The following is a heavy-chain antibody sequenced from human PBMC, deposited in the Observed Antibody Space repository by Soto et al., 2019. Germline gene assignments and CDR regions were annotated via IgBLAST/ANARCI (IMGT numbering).Heavy chain of an antibody. J-gene: IGHJ5*02. Sequence: PSETMSLTCTVCGGSLSSYYLSWIRPNTGKGLEWIGYIYYSGSTNYNPSLKSRVTISVDTSKNQSSLKLSSVTAADTAVYYCARHLGGYCSGGSCYSGWFDPWGQGTLVTVSS. CDR2: IYYSGST. CDR3: ARHLGGYCSGGSCYSGWFDP. CDR1: GGSLSSYY. V-gene: IGHV4-59*08. D-gene: IGHD2-15*01.